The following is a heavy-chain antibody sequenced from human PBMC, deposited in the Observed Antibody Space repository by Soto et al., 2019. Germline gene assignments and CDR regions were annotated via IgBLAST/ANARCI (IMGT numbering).Heavy chain of an antibody. CDR1: GFTFSNSA. CDR2: ISYDGGNK. CDR3: ARGSRYSSGWYGDY. J-gene: IGHJ4*02. Sequence: QVQLVESGGGVVQPGRSLRLSSAASGFTFSNSAMHWVRQAPGKGLEWVAAISYDGGNKYYADSVKGRFTISRDNSKNTLYPQMNSLRAEDTAVYYCARGSRYSSGWYGDYWGQGTLVTVSS. D-gene: IGHD6-19*01. V-gene: IGHV3-30-3*01.